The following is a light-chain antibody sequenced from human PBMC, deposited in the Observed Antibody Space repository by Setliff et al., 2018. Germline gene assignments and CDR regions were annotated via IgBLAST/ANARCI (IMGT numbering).Light chain of an antibody. CDR1: STDVGRYIF. CDR3: SSYTSSSTRV. V-gene: IGLV2-14*03. CDR2: DVS. Sequence: QSALTQPASVSGSPGQSITISCTGSSTDVGRYIFVSWYQQHPGKAPRLMIFDVSNRPPGVSNRFSGSKSGSTASLTISGLQPEDEADYYCSSYTSSSTRVFGTGTKVT. J-gene: IGLJ1*01.